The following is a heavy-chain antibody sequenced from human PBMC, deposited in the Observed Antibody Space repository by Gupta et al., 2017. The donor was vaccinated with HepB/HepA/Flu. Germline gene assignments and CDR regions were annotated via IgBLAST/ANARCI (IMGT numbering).Heavy chain of an antibody. Sequence: QVQLVESGGGVVQPGRSLRLSCAAPGFTFSNYAMHWVRQAPGKGLEWVAVISYDGSNRYYSDSGKARFTISRDNSKNTLYLQVNSLRAEDTAVYYCARDNRNSTSGPGYYFYGVDVWGQGTMVTVSS. V-gene: IGHV3-30-3*01. CDR2: ISYDGSNR. CDR1: GFTFSNYA. CDR3: ARDNRNSTSGPGYYFYGVDV. J-gene: IGHJ6*02. D-gene: IGHD1-14*01.